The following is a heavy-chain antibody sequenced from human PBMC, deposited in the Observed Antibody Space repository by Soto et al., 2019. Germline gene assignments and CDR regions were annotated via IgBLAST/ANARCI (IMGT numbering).Heavy chain of an antibody. Sequence: EVQLVESGGGLVKPGGSLRLSCAASGFTFSNAWMSWVRQAPGKGLEWVGRIKSKTDGGTTDYAAPVKGRFTISRDDSKNALYLQMNSLKTEDTAVYYCTTALQLETKTYPWDYWGQGTLVTVSS. D-gene: IGHD1-1*01. J-gene: IGHJ4*02. V-gene: IGHV3-15*01. CDR3: TTALQLETKTYPWDY. CDR2: IKSKTDGGTT. CDR1: GFTFSNAW.